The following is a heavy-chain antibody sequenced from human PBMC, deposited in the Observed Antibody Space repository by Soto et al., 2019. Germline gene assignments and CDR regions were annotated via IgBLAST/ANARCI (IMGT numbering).Heavy chain of an antibody. Sequence: QVQLVQSGAEVKKPGSSVKVSCKASGGTFSSYAISWVRQVPGQGLESWGGIIPLFGTANYGQTLQGRVTITADESTSTAYMELCSLRSEGTAVYYCARKSSGYDYWFDPWGQGTLVIVSS. D-gene: IGHD3-22*01. CDR1: GGTFSSYA. CDR2: IIPLFGTA. V-gene: IGHV1-69*01. J-gene: IGHJ5*02. CDR3: ARKSSGYDYWFDP.